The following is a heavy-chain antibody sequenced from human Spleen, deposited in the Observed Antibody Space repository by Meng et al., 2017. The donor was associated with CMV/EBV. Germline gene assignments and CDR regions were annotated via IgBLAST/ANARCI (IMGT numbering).Heavy chain of an antibody. CDR1: GDSISSNNL. Sequence: SETLSLTCVVSGDSISSNNLWSWVRQPPGKGLEWLGEIYQSGNTNYNPSLKSRVTISVDKSKNQFSLKLDSATAADTAVYYCARDRGSSWYDYWGQGTLVTVSS. V-gene: IGHV4/OR15-8*02. CDR2: IYQSGNT. D-gene: IGHD6-13*01. J-gene: IGHJ4*02. CDR3: ARDRGSSWYDY.